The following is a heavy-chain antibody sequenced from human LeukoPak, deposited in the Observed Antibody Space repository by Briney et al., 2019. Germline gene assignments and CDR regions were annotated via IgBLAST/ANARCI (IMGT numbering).Heavy chain of an antibody. Sequence: PSETLSLTCTVSGDSTSSGPYFWSWIRQPAGKGLEWIGRIYSGGRTTYNPSLKSRVTISVDTSKNQFSLKLSSVTAADTAVYYCAREGSIYYYDSGGYLGYWGQGTLVTVSS. V-gene: IGHV4-61*02. J-gene: IGHJ4*02. CDR3: AREGSIYYYDSGGYLGY. CDR2: IYSGGRT. CDR1: GDSTSSGPYF. D-gene: IGHD3-22*01.